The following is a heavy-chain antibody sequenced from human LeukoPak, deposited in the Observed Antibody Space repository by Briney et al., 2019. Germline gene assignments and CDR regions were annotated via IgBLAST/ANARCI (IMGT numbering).Heavy chain of an antibody. J-gene: IGHJ4*02. Sequence: GGSLRLSCTASGFTSASYAVSWVRQAPGKGLEWVSAITGSGGYTYYADSVKGRFTISRDDSKNTLYLQMNSLRVEDTAVYYCAKENSGKYPDYWGQGTLVTVSS. CDR3: AKENSGKYPDY. V-gene: IGHV3-23*01. CDR1: GFTSASYA. CDR2: ITGSGGYT. D-gene: IGHD1-26*01.